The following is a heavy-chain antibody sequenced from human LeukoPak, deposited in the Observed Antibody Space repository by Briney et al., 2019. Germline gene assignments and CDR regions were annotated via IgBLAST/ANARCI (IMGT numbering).Heavy chain of an antibody. CDR3: ARAHCSGGSCYQYYFDY. CDR1: GFTFSSYS. Sequence: GGSLRLFCAASGFTFSSYSMHWVRQAPGKGLEWVAVIWYDGSNKYYADSVKGRFTISRDNSKNTLYLQMNSLRAEDTAVYYCARAHCSGGSCYQYYFDYWGQGTLVTVSS. V-gene: IGHV3-33*08. D-gene: IGHD2-15*01. J-gene: IGHJ4*02. CDR2: IWYDGSNK.